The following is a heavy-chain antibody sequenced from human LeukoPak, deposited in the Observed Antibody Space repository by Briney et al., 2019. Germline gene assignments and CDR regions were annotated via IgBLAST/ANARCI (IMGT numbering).Heavy chain of an antibody. Sequence: PSETLSLTCTVSGYSISSGYYWGWIRQPPGKGLEWIGSIYHSGSTYYNPSLKSRVTVSVDTSKNQFSLKLSSVTAADTAVYYCVGAGDYYDSSGYYYFDYWGQGTLVTVSS. CDR2: IYHSGST. V-gene: IGHV4-38-2*02. J-gene: IGHJ4*02. CDR1: GYSISSGYY. D-gene: IGHD3-22*01. CDR3: VGAGDYYDSSGYYYFDY.